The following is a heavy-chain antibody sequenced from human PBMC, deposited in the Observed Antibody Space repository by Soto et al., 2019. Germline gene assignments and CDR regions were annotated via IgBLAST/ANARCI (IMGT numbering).Heavy chain of an antibody. V-gene: IGHV3-23*01. CDR2: ISGSGGST. CDR3: AKTRRYCTTTTCQYFYYDMDV. J-gene: IGHJ6*02. CDR1: GFTFSTYG. D-gene: IGHD2-2*01. Sequence: EVQLLESGGGLVQPGGSLRLSCAASGFTFSTYGMSWARQAPGKGREWVSGISGSGGSTDYADSVKGRFTLYRDNSKNTLYLQRNSLRAEDTAIYYCAKTRRYCTTTTCQYFYYDMDVWGQGTTVIVSS.